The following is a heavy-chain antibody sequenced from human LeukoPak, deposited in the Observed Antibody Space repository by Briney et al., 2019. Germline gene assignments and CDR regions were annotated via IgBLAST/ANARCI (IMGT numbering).Heavy chain of an antibody. CDR2: IYPGDSDT. Sequence: GESLKISCKGSGYSLTSYWIGWVRQMPGKGLEWMGIIYPGDSDTRYSPSFQGQVTISADKSISTAYLQWSSLKASDTAMYYCARTTIRKDDAFDIWGQGTMVTVSS. J-gene: IGHJ3*02. CDR3: ARTTIRKDDAFDI. D-gene: IGHD3-9*01. CDR1: GYSLTSYW. V-gene: IGHV5-51*01.